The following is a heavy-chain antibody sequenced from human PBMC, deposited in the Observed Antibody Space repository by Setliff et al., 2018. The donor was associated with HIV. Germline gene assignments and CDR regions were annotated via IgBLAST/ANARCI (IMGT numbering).Heavy chain of an antibody. J-gene: IGHJ6*03. CDR3: ARGRGYSYGYKYYYYMDV. Sequence: SETLSLTCAVYGGSFSGYYWSWIRQPPGKGLEWIGEINHSGSTNYNPSLESRVTISVDTSKNQFSLKLSSVTAADTAVYYCARGRGYSYGYKYYYYMDVWGKGTTVTVS. CDR1: GGSFSGYY. D-gene: IGHD5-18*01. CDR2: INHSGST. V-gene: IGHV4-34*01.